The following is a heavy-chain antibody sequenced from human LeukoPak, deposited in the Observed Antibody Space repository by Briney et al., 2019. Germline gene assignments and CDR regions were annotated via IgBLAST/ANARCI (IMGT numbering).Heavy chain of an antibody. CDR1: GGSISTYY. CDR3: ARGANYWPQWWFDP. D-gene: IGHD4/OR15-4a*01. Sequence: SETLSLTCTVSGGSISTYYWSWIRQPPGKGLEWIGYIYYTGSTSYNPSLKSRVTMSLDASKNQFSLELNSVTPADTAVYYCARGANYWPQWWFDPWGRGTLVSVSS. V-gene: IGHV4-59*01. J-gene: IGHJ5*02. CDR2: IYYTGST.